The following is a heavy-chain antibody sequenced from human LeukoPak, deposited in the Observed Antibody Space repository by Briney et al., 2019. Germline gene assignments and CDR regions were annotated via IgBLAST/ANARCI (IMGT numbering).Heavy chain of an antibody. J-gene: IGHJ4*02. D-gene: IGHD3-9*01. CDR2: ICWKSGTI. CDR3: ARGEYDVLTAFFYLDY. CDR1: GFTFEDYA. Sequence: GRSLRLSCAASGFTFEDYAMHWVREPPGKGLEWVLSICWKSGTIGYADSVKGRFTISRDNAKISLYLQMSSLRADDTALYFCARGEYDVLTAFFYLDYWGEGTLVTVSS. V-gene: IGHV3-9*01.